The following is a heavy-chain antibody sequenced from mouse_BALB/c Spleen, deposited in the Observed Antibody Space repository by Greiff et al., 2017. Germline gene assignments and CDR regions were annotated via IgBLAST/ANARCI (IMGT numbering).Heavy chain of an antibody. CDR3: ARDGRFPAWFAY. D-gene: IGHD4-1*01. Sequence: VKLMESGPGLVAPSQSLSITCTVSGFSLTSYGVHWVRQPPGKGLEGLGVIWAGGSTNYNSALMSRMSISKDDSKSQVFLKMNSLQTDDTAMYYCARDGRFPAWFAYGGQGTLVTVSA. CDR2: IWAGGST. J-gene: IGHJ3*01. V-gene: IGHV2-9*02. CDR1: GFSLTSYG.